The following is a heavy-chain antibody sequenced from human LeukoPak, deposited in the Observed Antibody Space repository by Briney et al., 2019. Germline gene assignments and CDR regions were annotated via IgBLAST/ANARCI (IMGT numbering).Heavy chain of an antibody. CDR1: GFTFSSYA. CDR2: ISGSGGST. Sequence: GRSLRLSCAASGFTFSSYAMSWVRQAPGKGLEWVSAISGSGGSTYYADSVKGRFTISRDNAKNSLYLQMNSLRAEDTAVYYCARDPHGGYDLGYWGQGTLVTVSS. J-gene: IGHJ4*02. D-gene: IGHD5-12*01. CDR3: ARDPHGGYDLGY. V-gene: IGHV3-23*01.